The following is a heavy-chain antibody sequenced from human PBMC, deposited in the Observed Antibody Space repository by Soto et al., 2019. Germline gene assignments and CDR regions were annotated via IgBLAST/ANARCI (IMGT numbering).Heavy chain of an antibody. D-gene: IGHD2-21*01. CDR2: ISAYNGNT. Sequence: QVQLVQSGAEVKKPGPPVRVSCKASGYTFTSYGISWARQAPGQGLEWMGWISAYNGNTNYARKFQGRVTVTTDTPTSTVYMALRRLRSEASAVYYLARDLWKAPPDYWSQGTLVTASS. CDR3: ARDLWKAPPDY. CDR1: GYTFTSYG. J-gene: IGHJ4*02. V-gene: IGHV1-18*04.